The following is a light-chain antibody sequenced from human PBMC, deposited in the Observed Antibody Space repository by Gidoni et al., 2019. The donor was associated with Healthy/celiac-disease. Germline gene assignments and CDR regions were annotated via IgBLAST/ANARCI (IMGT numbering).Light chain of an antibody. CDR1: QSLSSW. CDR2: KAS. V-gene: IGKV1-5*03. J-gene: IGKJ4*01. CDR3: KQYNSYPLT. Sequence: DIQMTQSPSTLSASVGDRVTITCRASQSLSSWLAWYQQKPGKAPKLLIYKASSLESGVPSRFSGSGSGTEFTLTISSLQPDDFATYYCKQYNSYPLTFGGGTKVEIK.